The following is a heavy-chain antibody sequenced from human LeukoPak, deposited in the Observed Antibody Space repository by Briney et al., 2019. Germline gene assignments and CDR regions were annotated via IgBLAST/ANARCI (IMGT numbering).Heavy chain of an antibody. D-gene: IGHD3-9*01. CDR2: IRTTAEGAKYA. Sequence: KAGGSLRLSCATSGFSFTDYPMNWVRQAPGKGLEWISNIRTTAEGAKYAYYADSVKGRVTISRDDGKNTLYLHMNSLRGDDTAVYYCATDQRYAFDYWGQGILVTVSS. CDR3: ATDQRYAFDY. V-gene: IGHV3-21*05. J-gene: IGHJ4*02. CDR1: GFSFTDYP.